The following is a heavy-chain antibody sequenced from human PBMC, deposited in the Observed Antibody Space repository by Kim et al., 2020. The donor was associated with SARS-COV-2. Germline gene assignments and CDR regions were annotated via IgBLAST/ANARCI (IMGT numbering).Heavy chain of an antibody. CDR2: ISYDGSNK. J-gene: IGHJ6*02. Sequence: GGSLRLSCAASGFTFSSYGMHWVRQAPGKGLEWVAVISYDGSNKYYADSVKGRFTISRDNSKNTLYLQMNSLRAEDTAVYYCARDRYYYGSGSYYYYYYGMDVWGQGTTVTVAS. CDR1: GFTFSSYG. V-gene: IGHV3-33*05. CDR3: ARDRYYYGSGSYYYYYYGMDV. D-gene: IGHD3-10*01.